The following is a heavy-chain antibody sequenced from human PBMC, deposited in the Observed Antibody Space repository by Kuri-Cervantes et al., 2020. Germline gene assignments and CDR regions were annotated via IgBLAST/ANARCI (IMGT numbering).Heavy chain of an antibody. CDR1: GASISAYY. D-gene: IGHD3-16*02. J-gene: IGHJ4*02. Sequence: LSLTCFVSGASISAYYLTWIRQSPGKGLEWVSAISGSGSYTYYADSVKGRFTISRDNTKNSLYLQMNSLRAEDTAVYYCATSHRYIFDYWGKGTLVTVSS. CDR3: ATSHRYIFDY. CDR2: ISGSGSYT. V-gene: IGHV3-11*06.